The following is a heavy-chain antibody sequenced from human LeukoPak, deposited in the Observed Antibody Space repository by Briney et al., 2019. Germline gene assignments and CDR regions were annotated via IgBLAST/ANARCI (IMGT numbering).Heavy chain of an antibody. CDR2: INHSGST. D-gene: IGHD1-1*01. J-gene: IGHJ4*02. CDR1: GGSFSGYY. Sequence: SETLSLTCAVYGGSFSGYYWSWIRQPPGKGLEWIGEINHSGSTKYNPSLDSRVTISVDKSKNDFSLNLNSVTAADTAVYYCARGAGYKWDYWGQGTLVTVSS. CDR3: ARGAGYKWDY. V-gene: IGHV4-34*01.